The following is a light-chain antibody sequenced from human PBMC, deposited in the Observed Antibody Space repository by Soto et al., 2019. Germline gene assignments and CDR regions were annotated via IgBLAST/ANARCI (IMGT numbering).Light chain of an antibody. CDR2: DAS. CDR1: QSISSW. V-gene: IGKV1-5*01. Sequence: DIQMTQSPSTLSASVGDRVTITCRASQSISSWLAWYQQKPGKAPKLLIYDASSLESGVPSRFSGSGSATDFTLTISRLEPEDFAVYYCHQYGDSPQTFGQGTKVDI. CDR3: HQYGDSPQT. J-gene: IGKJ1*01.